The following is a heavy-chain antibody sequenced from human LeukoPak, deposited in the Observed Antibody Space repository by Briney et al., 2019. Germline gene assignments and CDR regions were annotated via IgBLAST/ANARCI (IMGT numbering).Heavy chain of an antibody. CDR3: ARDPGTKGFDY. J-gene: IGHJ4*02. CDR2: IKQDGSEK. V-gene: IGHV3-7*01. Sequence: GGSLRLSCAASGFTFTSYWMHWVRQAPGKGLEWVANIKQDGSEKYYVDSVKGRFTISRDNAKNSLYLQMNSLRAEDTAVYYCARDPGTKGFDYWGQGTLVTVSS. D-gene: IGHD1-1*01. CDR1: GFTFTSYW.